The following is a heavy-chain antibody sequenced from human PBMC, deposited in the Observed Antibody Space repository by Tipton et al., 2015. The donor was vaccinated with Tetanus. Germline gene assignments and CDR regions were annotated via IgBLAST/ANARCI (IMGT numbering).Heavy chain of an antibody. D-gene: IGHD3-3*01. CDR3: ARANFDFPKKGPFDS. V-gene: IGHV4-61*03. CDR2: ISSSGST. J-gene: IGHJ4*02. CDR1: GGSLRDGDHY. Sequence: TLSLTCTVSGGSLRDGDHYWSWIRQPPGKGLEWLAYISSSGSTNSNYSLKSRITISRDTSKNRFSLNLSPVTAADTAVYFCARANFDFPKKGPFDSWGQGILVVVSA.